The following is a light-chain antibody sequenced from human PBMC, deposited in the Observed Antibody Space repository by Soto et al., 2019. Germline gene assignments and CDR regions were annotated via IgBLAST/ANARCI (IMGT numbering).Light chain of an antibody. J-gene: IGKJ1*01. V-gene: IGKV3-20*01. CDR1: QTVRNNY. CDR2: GAS. CDR3: QQHGSSTRL. Sequence: EVRVTQSPSTLSLPPRERATLYCRASQTVRNNYLAWYQQKPGQAPALLIYGASIRAAGIPDRFSGSGSGTDFALTIRIRELDHFAVDYCQQHGSSTRLFGQGTKVDIK.